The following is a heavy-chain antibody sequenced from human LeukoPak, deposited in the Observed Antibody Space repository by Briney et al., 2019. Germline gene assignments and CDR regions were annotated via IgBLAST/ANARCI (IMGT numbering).Heavy chain of an antibody. D-gene: IGHD3-22*01. Sequence: PSETLSLTCAAYGGSFSGYYWSWIRQPPGKGLEWIGEINHSGSTNYNPSLKSRVTISVDTSKNQFSLKLGSVTAADTAVYYCARARYYYDSSGYYRFDYWGQGTLVTVSS. CDR3: ARARYYYDSSGYYRFDY. V-gene: IGHV4-34*01. CDR1: GGSFSGYY. J-gene: IGHJ4*02. CDR2: INHSGST.